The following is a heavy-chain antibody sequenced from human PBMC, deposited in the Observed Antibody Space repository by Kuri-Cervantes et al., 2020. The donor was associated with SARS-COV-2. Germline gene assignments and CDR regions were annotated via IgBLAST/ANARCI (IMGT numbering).Heavy chain of an antibody. CDR3: AKDREGYGDLDY. CDR1: RFTVSDYY. V-gene: IGHV3-11*04. J-gene: IGHJ4*02. D-gene: IGHD4-17*01. CDR2: ISTSGYTI. Sequence: GGSLRLSCAASRFTVSDYYMSWVRQAPGEGLEWLASISTSGYTIYYADSVKGRFTISRDNSKKTVYLQMNSLRPEDTAVYYCAKDREGYGDLDYWGQGTLVTVSS.